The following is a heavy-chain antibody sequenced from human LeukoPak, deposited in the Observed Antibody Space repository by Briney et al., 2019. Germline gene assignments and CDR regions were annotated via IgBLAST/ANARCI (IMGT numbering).Heavy chain of an antibody. J-gene: IGHJ5*02. Sequence: SETLSLTCAVYGGSFSGYYWSRIRQPPGKGLEWIGEINHSGSTNYNPSLKSRVTISVDTSKNQFSLKLSSVTAADTAVYYCARGGCSGGSCYTLGGWFDPWGQGTLVTVSS. V-gene: IGHV4-34*01. CDR2: INHSGST. D-gene: IGHD2-15*01. CDR3: ARGGCSGGSCYTLGGWFDP. CDR1: GGSFSGYY.